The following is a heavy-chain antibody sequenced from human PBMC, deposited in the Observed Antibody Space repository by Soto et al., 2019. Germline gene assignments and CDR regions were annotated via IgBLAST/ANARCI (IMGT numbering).Heavy chain of an antibody. CDR3: ARDEGKEGWLQFWSVYYFDY. CDR2: ISAYNGNT. J-gene: IGHJ4*02. D-gene: IGHD5-12*01. CDR1: GYTFTSYG. V-gene: IGHV1-18*01. Sequence: ASVKVSCKASGYTFTSYGISWVRQAPGQGLEWMGWISAYNGNTNYAQKLQGRVTMTTDTSTSTAYMELRSLRSDDTAVYYCARDEGKEGWLQFWSVYYFDYWGQGTLVTVSS.